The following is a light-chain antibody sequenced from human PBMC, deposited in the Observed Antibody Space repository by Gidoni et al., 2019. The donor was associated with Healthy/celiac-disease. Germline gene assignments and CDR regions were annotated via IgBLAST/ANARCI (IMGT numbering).Light chain of an antibody. Sequence: EIVLTQAPATLSLSPGERATLSYRASQSVSSYLAWYQQKPGQAPRLLIYDASNRATGVPARFSGSGSETDFSLTISSLEPEDFAVYYCQQRSHWPLFTFGPGTKVDIK. J-gene: IGKJ3*01. CDR2: DAS. V-gene: IGKV3-11*01. CDR3: QQRSHWPLFT. CDR1: QSVSSY.